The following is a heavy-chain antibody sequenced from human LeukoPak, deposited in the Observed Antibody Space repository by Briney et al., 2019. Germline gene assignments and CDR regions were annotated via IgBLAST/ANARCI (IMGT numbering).Heavy chain of an antibody. CDR3: ARDQYDTWSRRGNFDS. CDR1: GFTFGKYW. D-gene: IGHD3-3*01. Sequence: GGSLRLSCVASGFTFGKYWMRGVRDARGEGGEWVANIYLDGSETNYVDSVKSRFTISRDKTKNSLYLQMNSLRVEDTAVFYCARDQYDTWSRRGNFDSWGQGTLVIVSS. V-gene: IGHV3-7*03. J-gene: IGHJ4*02. CDR2: IYLDGSET.